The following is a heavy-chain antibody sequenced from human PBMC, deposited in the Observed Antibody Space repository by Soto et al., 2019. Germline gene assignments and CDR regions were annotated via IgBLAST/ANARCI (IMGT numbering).Heavy chain of an antibody. V-gene: IGHV4-59*01. CDR3: ARTLSGGFDY. J-gene: IGHJ4*02. Sequence: QVQLQESGPGLVKPSETLSLTCTVSGDSLTRNYWSWIRQPPGKGLEWLAYIHNGRSTNYNPSLMSRVPISLDTSKSQFSLNLNSVTAADTAVYYCARTLSGGFDYWGQGTLVTVSS. CDR1: GDSLTRNY. CDR2: IHNGRST.